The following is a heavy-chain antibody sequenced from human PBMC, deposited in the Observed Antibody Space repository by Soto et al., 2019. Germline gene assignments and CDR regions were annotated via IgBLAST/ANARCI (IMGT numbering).Heavy chain of an antibody. CDR1: GGSISSGGYY. Sequence: QVQLQESGPGLVKPSQTLSLTCTVSGGSISSGGYYWSWIRQHPGKGLERMGYITYSGRTYYKPSLKSPVTISGVTSKNAFSPMLSSVTAADTAVFYCAREPLTWGQGTLVTASS. J-gene: IGHJ4*02. CDR2: ITYSGRT. CDR3: AREPLT. V-gene: IGHV4-31*01.